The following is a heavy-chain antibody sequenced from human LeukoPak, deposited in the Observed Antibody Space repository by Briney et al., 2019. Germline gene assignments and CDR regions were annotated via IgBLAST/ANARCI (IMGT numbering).Heavy chain of an antibody. V-gene: IGHV4-38-2*02. CDR3: ARTRNMDPGGPQGWFDP. D-gene: IGHD1-26*01. Sequence: SETLSLTCTVSGYSISSGYYWGWIRQPPGKGLEWIGSIYHSGSTYYNPSLKSRVTISVDTSKNQFSLKLSSVTAADTAVYYCARTRNMDPGGPQGWFDPWGQGTLVTVSS. CDR2: IYHSGST. J-gene: IGHJ5*02. CDR1: GYSISSGYY.